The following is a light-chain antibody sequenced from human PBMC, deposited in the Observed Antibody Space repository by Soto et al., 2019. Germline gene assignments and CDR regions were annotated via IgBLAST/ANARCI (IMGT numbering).Light chain of an antibody. CDR2: GAS. J-gene: IGKJ4*01. CDR3: QQYGSSPPFT. Sequence: EIVLTQSPGTLSLSPGERATLSCRASQSVSSNYLAWYQQKPGQAPSLLIYGASSRATGIPDRFSGSGSGTDFTLTISSLEPEDFAVYYCQQYGSSPPFTFGEGTKVEIK. CDR1: QSVSSNY. V-gene: IGKV3-20*01.